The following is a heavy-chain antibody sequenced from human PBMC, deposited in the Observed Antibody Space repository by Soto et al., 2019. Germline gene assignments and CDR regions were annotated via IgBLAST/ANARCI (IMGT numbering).Heavy chain of an antibody. D-gene: IGHD3-3*01. V-gene: IGHV1-2*02. Sequence: ASVKVSFKASGYTFTGYYMHWVRQAPGQGLEWMGWINPNSGGTNYAQKFQGRVTMTRDTSISTAYMELSRLRSDDTAVYYCARDLNDFWSGPPSSMDVWGQGTTVTVSS. CDR3: ARDLNDFWSGPPSSMDV. J-gene: IGHJ6*02. CDR1: GYTFTGYY. CDR2: INPNSGGT.